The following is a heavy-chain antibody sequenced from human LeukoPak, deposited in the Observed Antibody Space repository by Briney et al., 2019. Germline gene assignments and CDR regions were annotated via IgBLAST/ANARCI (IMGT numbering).Heavy chain of an antibody. CDR3: ASEWELCY. D-gene: IGHD1-26*01. CDR1: GFTVSSNY. J-gene: IGHJ4*02. V-gene: IGHV3-66*02. CDR2: IYSGGST. Sequence: GGSLRLSCGASGFTVSSNYMSWVRQAPGKGLEWVSVIYSGGSTYYADSVKGRFTISRDNSKITLYLQMNSLRAEDTAVYYCASEWELCYWGQGTLVTVSS.